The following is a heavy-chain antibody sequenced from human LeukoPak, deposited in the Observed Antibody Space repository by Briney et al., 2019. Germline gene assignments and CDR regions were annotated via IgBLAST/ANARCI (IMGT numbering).Heavy chain of an antibody. CDR3: ASPYYYDGSSYYHFFDH. J-gene: IGHJ4*02. D-gene: IGHD3-22*01. CDR2: ISYDGTTK. CDR1: GFTFTNYP. Sequence: GGSLRLSCAASGFTFTNYPVHWVRQAPGKGLEWVTVISYDGTTKYYADSVKGRFTISRDNSRNTLYLQMNNLRTEDTAVYYCASPYYYDGSSYYHFFDHWGQGTLVTVSS. V-gene: IGHV3-30*04.